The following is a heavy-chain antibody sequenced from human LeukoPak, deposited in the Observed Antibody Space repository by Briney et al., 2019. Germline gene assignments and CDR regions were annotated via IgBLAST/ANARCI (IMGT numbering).Heavy chain of an antibody. CDR2: INAGNGNA. D-gene: IGHD3-16*01. CDR3: ARDLSRGEAFDI. CDR1: GYTFTSYA. V-gene: IGHV1-3*01. J-gene: IGHJ3*02. Sequence: GASVKVSCKASGYTFTSYAMHWVRQAPGQRLEWMGWINAGNGNAKYSQKFQGRVTITRDTSASTAYMELSSLRSEDTAVYYCARDLSRGEAFDIWGQGTMVTVSS.